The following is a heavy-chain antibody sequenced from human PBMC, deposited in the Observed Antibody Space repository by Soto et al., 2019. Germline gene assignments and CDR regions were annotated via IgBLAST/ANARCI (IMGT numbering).Heavy chain of an antibody. Sequence: QVHLVESGGGVVQPGRSLTISCVGSGFAFSTYGMHWVRQAPAKGLEWVALISYDGTDKYYADSVKGRFSISRDNSKQTLTLHMDSLSPEDTAVYYCAKDFGAGSDSWGQGTLVNVSS. CDR1: GFAFSTYG. D-gene: IGHD2-21*01. J-gene: IGHJ5*02. V-gene: IGHV3-30*18. CDR3: AKDFGAGSDS. CDR2: ISYDGTDK.